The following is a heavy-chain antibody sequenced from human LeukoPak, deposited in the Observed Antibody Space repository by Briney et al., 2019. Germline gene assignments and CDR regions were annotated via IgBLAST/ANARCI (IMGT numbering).Heavy chain of an antibody. Sequence: AASVKVSCKASGYTFTGYYIHWVRQAPGQGLEWMGWVNPNSGGANYAQKFQGRVTMTRDTSISTAYMELSRLRSDDTAVYYCARGIESGYFDYWGQGTLVTVSS. D-gene: IGHD5-12*01. CDR3: ARGIESGYFDY. J-gene: IGHJ4*02. V-gene: IGHV1-2*02. CDR2: VNPNSGGA. CDR1: GYTFTGYY.